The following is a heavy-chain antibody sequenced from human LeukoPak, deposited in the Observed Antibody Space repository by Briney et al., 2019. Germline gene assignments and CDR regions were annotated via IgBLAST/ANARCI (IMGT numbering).Heavy chain of an antibody. CDR1: GFTFSSYA. J-gene: IGHJ6*02. V-gene: IGHV3-23*01. Sequence: GGSLRLSSAASGFTFSSYAMSWVRQPPGKGREWGSAVSGSGSSTYYADSVKGRFTISRDNSKNTLYLQMNSLRAEDTAVYYCAKRSTYGLTTGYYYGMDVWGQGTTVTVSS. D-gene: IGHD2-8*01. CDR2: VSGSGSST. CDR3: AKRSTYGLTTGYYYGMDV.